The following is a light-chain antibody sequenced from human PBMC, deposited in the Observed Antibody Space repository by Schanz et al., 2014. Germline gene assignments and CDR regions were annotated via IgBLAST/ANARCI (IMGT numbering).Light chain of an antibody. V-gene: IGLV2-11*01. CDR2: DVS. J-gene: IGLJ3*02. CDR1: SSDVGGYNH. CDR3: CSYTSSSTRV. Sequence: QSALTQPRSVSGSPGQSVTISCTGTSSDVGGYNHVSWYQQHPGKAPKLMIYDVSKRPSGVRDRFSGSKSGNTASLTISGLQAEDEADYYCCSYTSSSTRVFGGGTKLTVL.